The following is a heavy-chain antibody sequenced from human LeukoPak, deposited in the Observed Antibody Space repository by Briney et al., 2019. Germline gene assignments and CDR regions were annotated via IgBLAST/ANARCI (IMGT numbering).Heavy chain of an antibody. CDR1: GYTFTHNW. CDR2: IFPADSNI. J-gene: IGHJ4*02. CDR3: ARHRATGTWSDFDY. Sequence: RGESLKISCKVSGYTFTHNWIGWVRQKPGRGLEWLGVIFPADSNIAYNSSFRGQVTISVDKSIDTAYLQWGSLKASDSAIYYCARHRATGTWSDFDYWGQGTVVTVSS. V-gene: IGHV5-51*01. D-gene: IGHD1-14*01.